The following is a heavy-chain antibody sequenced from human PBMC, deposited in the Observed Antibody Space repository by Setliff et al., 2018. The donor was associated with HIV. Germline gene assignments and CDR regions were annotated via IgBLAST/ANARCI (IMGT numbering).Heavy chain of an antibody. V-gene: IGHV3-48*01. CDR1: GFTFSDYS. Sequence: GGSLRLSCAASGFTFSDYSFIWARQAPGKGLECLSYISTSATTIYWADSVKGRFTISREDGKNSLYLQMNSLRAEDTAVYYCAREAWGWMYNFDYWGQGTLVTVSS. CDR3: AREAWGWMYNFDY. J-gene: IGHJ4*02. D-gene: IGHD6-19*01. CDR2: ISTSATTI.